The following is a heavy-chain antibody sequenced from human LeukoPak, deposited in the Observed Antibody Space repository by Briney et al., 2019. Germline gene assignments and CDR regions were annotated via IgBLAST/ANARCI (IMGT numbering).Heavy chain of an antibody. J-gene: IGHJ4*02. CDR2: IIPILGIA. CDR1: GGTFSSYT. V-gene: IGHV1-69*04. Sequence: ASVKVSCKASGGTFSSYTISWVRQAPGQGLEWMGRIIPILGIANDAQQFQGRVKNTADKSTSTAYMELTSPRFEDTAVYYCATDLGPYWGQGTLVTVSS. CDR3: ATDLGPY.